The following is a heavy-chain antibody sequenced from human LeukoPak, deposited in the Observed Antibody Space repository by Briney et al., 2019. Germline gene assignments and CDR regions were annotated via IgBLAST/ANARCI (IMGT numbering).Heavy chain of an antibody. D-gene: IGHD6-6*01. CDR2: IYYSGST. CDR3: ARVGIAARPGIIDC. CDR1: GGSISSGGYY. J-gene: IGHJ4*02. V-gene: IGHV4-31*03. Sequence: SETLSLTCTVSGGSISSGGYYWSWLRQHPGKGLEWIGYIYYSGSTYYNPSLKSRVTISVDTSKNQFSLKLSSVTAADPAVYYCARVGIAARPGIIDCWGQGTLVTVSS.